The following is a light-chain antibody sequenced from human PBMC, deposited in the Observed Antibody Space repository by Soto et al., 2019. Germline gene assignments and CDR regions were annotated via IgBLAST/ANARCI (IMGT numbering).Light chain of an antibody. Sequence: QSVLTQPASVSGSPGQSITISCTGTSSDVGGYNYVSWYQQHPGKAPKVMIYEVSNRPSGVSNRFSGSKSGNTASLTISGLQAEDEADYYCSSYTSSGTYAFGTGTKGTVL. V-gene: IGLV2-14*01. CDR3: SSYTSSGTYA. CDR1: SSDVGGYNY. CDR2: EVS. J-gene: IGLJ1*01.